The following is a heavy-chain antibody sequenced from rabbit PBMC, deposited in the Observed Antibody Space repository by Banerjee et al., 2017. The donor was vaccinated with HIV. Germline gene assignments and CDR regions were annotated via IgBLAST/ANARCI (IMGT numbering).Heavy chain of an antibody. CDR3: ARAYASSSGYYSGYYFDL. V-gene: IGHV1S45*01. CDR1: GFSFSSTYW. D-gene: IGHD1-1*01. J-gene: IGHJ4*01. CDR2: IYTSSGST. Sequence: QEQLEESGGDLVKPEGSLTLTCTASGFSFSSTYWICWVRQAPGKGLEWIACIYTSSGSTHYASWVNGRFTISLDNAQNTVTLQMTSLTAADTATYFCARAYASSSGYYSGYYFDLWGPGTLVTVS.